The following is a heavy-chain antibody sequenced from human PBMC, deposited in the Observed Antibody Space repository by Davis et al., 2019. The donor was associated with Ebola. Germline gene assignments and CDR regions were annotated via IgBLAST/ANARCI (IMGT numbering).Heavy chain of an antibody. D-gene: IGHD3-22*01. CDR3: ARGITMIEVGWFDP. CDR1: LYTFTSFG. CDR2: VCPYNGNT. Sequence: SVTVSRKPSLYTFTSFGIIWLRQAPGQGLEWMGWVCPYNGNTNYAQKLQGRVTMTTDTSTSTAYMELRSLRSDDTAVYYCARGITMIEVGWFDPWGQGTLVTVSS. V-gene: IGHV1-18*01. J-gene: IGHJ5*02.